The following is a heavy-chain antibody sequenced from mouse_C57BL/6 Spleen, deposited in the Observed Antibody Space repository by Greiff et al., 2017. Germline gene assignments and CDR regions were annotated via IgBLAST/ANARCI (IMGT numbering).Heavy chain of an antibody. CDR2: INPSTGGT. D-gene: IGHD2-1*01. CDR1: GYSFTGYY. V-gene: IGHV1-42*01. J-gene: IGHJ2*01. Sequence: VQLQQSGPELVKPGASVKISCKASGYSFTGYYMNWVKQSPEKSLEWIGEINPSTGGTTYNQKFKAKATLTVDKSSSTAYMQLKSLTSEDSAVYYCATGAVYGNSDYVDYWGQGTTLTVSS. CDR3: ATGAVYGNSDYVDY.